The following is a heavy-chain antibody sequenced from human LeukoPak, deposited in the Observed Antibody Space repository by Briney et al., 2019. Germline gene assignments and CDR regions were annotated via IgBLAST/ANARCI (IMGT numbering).Heavy chain of an antibody. CDR2: IYHSGST. J-gene: IGHJ4*02. D-gene: IGHD5-12*01. CDR3: ARVIGYSGYDAFDY. Sequence: PSETLSLTCAVSGGSISSGGYSWSWIRQPPGKGLEWIGYIYHSGSTYYNPSLKSRVTISVDTSKNQFSLKLSSVTAADTAVYYCARVIGYSGYDAFDYWGQGTLVTVSS. V-gene: IGHV4-30-2*01. CDR1: GGSISSGGYS.